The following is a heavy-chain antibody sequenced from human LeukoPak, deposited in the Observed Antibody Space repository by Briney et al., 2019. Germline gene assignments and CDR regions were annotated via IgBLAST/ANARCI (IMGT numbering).Heavy chain of an antibody. J-gene: IGHJ4*02. V-gene: IGHV4-59*01. CDR2: IYYSGST. D-gene: IGHD3-22*01. Sequence: PSETLSLTCTVYGGSISSYYWSLIRQPPGKGLEWIGYIYYSGSTNYNPSLKSRVTISVDTSKNQFSLKLSSVTAADTAVYYCARGPNYYGSPYDYWGQGTLVTVSS. CDR1: GGSISSYY. CDR3: ARGPNYYGSPYDY.